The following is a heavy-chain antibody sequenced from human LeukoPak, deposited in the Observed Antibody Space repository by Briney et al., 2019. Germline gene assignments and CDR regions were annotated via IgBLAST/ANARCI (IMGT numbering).Heavy chain of an antibody. Sequence: PSETLSLTCAVYGGSFSGYYWSWIRQPPGKGLEWIGEINHSGRTNYNPSLKSRVTISVDTSKNQFSLKLSSVTAADTAVYYCALAGVDSSSSGPNFDYWGQGTLVTVSS. CDR3: ALAGVDSSSSGPNFDY. CDR2: INHSGRT. J-gene: IGHJ4*02. CDR1: GGSFSGYY. V-gene: IGHV4-34*01. D-gene: IGHD6-6*01.